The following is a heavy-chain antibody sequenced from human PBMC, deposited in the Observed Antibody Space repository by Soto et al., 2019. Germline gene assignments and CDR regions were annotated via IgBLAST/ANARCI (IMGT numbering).Heavy chain of an antibody. CDR3: AKGALETYYYDSSGYSYFQH. CDR1: GFTFSSYA. CDR2: ISGSGGST. J-gene: IGHJ1*01. D-gene: IGHD3-22*01. V-gene: IGHV3-23*01. Sequence: SGGSLRLSCAASGFTFSSYAMSWVRQAPGKGLEWVSAISGSGGSTYYADSVKGRFTISRDNSKNTLYLQMNSLRAEDTAVYYCAKGALETYYYDSSGYSYFQHWGQGTLVTVSS.